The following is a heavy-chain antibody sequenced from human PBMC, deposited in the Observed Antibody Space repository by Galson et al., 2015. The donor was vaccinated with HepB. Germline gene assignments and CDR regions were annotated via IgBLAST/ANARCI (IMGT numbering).Heavy chain of an antibody. CDR1: GFTFSGSA. CDR2: IRSKANSYAT. CDR3: TVTDRSGSYHGPSVGYYYGMDV. J-gene: IGHJ6*02. D-gene: IGHD3-10*01. Sequence: SLRLSCAASGFTFSGSAMHWVRQASGKGLEWVGRIRSKANSYATAYAASVKGRFTISRDDSKNTAYLQMNSLKTEDTAVYYCTVTDRSGSYHGPSVGYYYGMDVWGQGTTVTVSS. V-gene: IGHV3-73*01.